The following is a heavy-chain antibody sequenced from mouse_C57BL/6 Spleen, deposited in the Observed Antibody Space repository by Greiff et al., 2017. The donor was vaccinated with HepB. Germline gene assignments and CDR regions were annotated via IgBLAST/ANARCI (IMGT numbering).Heavy chain of an antibody. CDR1: GFTFSDYY. CDR3: AREDYYGSSYRYFDV. J-gene: IGHJ1*03. Sequence: EVQRVESEGGLVQPGSSMKLSCTASGFTFSDYYMAWVRQVPEKGLEWVANINYDGSSTYYLDSLKSRFIISRDNAKNILYLQMSRLKSEDTATYYCAREDYYGSSYRYFDVWGTATTVTVSS. V-gene: IGHV5-16*01. CDR2: INYDGSST. D-gene: IGHD1-1*01.